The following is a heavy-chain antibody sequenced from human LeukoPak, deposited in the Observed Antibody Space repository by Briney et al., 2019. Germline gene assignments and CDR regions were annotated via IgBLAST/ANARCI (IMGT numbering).Heavy chain of an antibody. Sequence: ASVKVSCKASGYTFTSYDINWVRQATGQGLEWMGYMKPNSGNTGYAQKFQGRVTMTEDTSTDTAYMKLSSLRSEDTAVYYCATVVSAYNYRGDGFDIWGQGTMVTVSS. D-gene: IGHD5-18*01. J-gene: IGHJ3*02. CDR3: ATVVSAYNYRGDGFDI. V-gene: IGHV1-8*01. CDR1: GYTFTSYD. CDR2: MKPNSGNT.